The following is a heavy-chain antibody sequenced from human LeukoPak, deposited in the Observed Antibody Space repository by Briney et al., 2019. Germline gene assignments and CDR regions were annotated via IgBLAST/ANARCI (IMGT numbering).Heavy chain of an antibody. CDR1: GFTFSSYG. CDR3: ARVLGSSGNWFDP. V-gene: IGHV3-33*01. D-gene: IGHD6-6*01. J-gene: IGHJ5*02. Sequence: GGSLRLSCAASGFTFSSYGMHWVRQAPGKGLEWVAVIWYDGSNKYYADSVKGRFTISRDNPKNTLYLQMNSLRAEDTAVYYCARVLGSSGNWFDPWGQGTLVTVSS. CDR2: IWYDGSNK.